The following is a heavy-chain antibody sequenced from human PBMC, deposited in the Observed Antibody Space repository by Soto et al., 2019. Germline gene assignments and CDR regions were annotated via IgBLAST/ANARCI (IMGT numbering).Heavy chain of an antibody. J-gene: IGHJ6*02. D-gene: IGHD6-13*01. CDR3: ARNTISAAGADYYGLDV. Sequence: GSLSLSCADSGFTFSDYYMNWIRQAPGQGLEWVSYMSSSGVTVFYADSVKGRFTISRDNAKNSLYLQMYRLRAEDSAVYYCARNTISAAGADYYGLDVWGQGTTVTVSS. V-gene: IGHV3-11*01. CDR2: MSSSGVTV. CDR1: GFTFSDYY.